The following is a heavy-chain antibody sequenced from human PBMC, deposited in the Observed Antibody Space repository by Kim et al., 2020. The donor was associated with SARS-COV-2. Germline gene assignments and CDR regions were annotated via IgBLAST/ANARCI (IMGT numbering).Heavy chain of an antibody. Sequence: GGSLRLSCAASGFTFSSYGMHWVRQAPGKGLEWVAVIWYDGSNKYYADSVKGRFTISRDNSKNTLYLQMNSLRAEDTAVYYCARGEQWPEGYYYYGMDVWGQGTTVTVSS. J-gene: IGHJ6*02. CDR1: GFTFSSYG. D-gene: IGHD6-19*01. V-gene: IGHV3-33*01. CDR3: ARGEQWPEGYYYYGMDV. CDR2: IWYDGSNK.